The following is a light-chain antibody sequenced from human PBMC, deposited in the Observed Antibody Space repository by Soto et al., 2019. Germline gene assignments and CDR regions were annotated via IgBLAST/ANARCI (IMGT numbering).Light chain of an antibody. Sequence: EIVLTQSPGTLSLSPGESATLSCKASESIYINSFAWYYQKPGQPPRLLTYGASTRATGIPDRFSGSGSGTDFVLSIDRLEVEDSGIYYCQPYGASPFPFGPGTRLDI. CDR1: ESIYINS. J-gene: IGKJ3*01. CDR3: QPYGASPFP. CDR2: GAS. V-gene: IGKV3-20*01.